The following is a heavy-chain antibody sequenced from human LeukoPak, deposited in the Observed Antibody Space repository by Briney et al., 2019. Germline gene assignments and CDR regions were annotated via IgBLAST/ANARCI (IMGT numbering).Heavy chain of an antibody. D-gene: IGHD6-19*01. CDR2: ISGSGSNT. CDR3: AKIPYRSSPPWFDP. Sequence: GGSLRLSCAASGFTFSYYAMSWVRQAPGKGLERVSAISGSGSNTYYADSVKGRFTISGDNSKNTLYLQMNSLRAEDTAVYYCAKIPYRSSPPWFDPWGQGTLVTVSS. J-gene: IGHJ5*02. V-gene: IGHV3-23*01. CDR1: GFTFSYYA.